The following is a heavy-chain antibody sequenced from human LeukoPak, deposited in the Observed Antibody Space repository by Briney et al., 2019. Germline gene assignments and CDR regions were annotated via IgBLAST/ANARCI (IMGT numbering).Heavy chain of an antibody. D-gene: IGHD3-10*01. J-gene: IGHJ6*02. V-gene: IGHV3-30*18. Sequence: GGSLRLSCAASGFTFSSYGMHWVRQAPGKGLEWVAVISYDGSNKYYADSVKGRFTISRDNSKNTLYLQMNSLRAEDTAVYYCAKGTRITMVRGNRYYYYYYGMDVWGQGTTVTVSS. CDR3: AKGTRITMVRGNRYYYYYYGMDV. CDR1: GFTFSSYG. CDR2: ISYDGSNK.